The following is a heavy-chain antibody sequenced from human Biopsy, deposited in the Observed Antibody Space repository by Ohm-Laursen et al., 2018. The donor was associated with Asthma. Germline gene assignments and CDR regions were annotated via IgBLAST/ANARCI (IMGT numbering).Heavy chain of an antibody. Sequence: TLSLTCTVSYGSITSGGYYWTWIRQPPGKGLEWIGFIYYSGSTYYNPSLKSRVSISMDTSKNQFSLKLSSVTAADTAVYYCARAQDYYDSRGYYRSFDYWGQGTLVTVSS. CDR3: ARAQDYYDSRGYYRSFDY. J-gene: IGHJ4*02. D-gene: IGHD3-22*01. CDR2: IYYSGST. CDR1: YGSITSGGYY. V-gene: IGHV4-31*03.